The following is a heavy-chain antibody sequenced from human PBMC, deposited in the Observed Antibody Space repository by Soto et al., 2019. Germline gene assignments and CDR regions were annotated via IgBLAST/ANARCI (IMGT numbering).Heavy chain of an antibody. CDR1: GYTFSYYA. D-gene: IGHD6-19*01. CDR3: AGDIAVAANWFDP. CDR2: INAGNGNT. V-gene: IGHV1-3*01. J-gene: IGHJ5*02. Sequence: QVQLVQSGAEVKKPGASVKVSCKASGYTFSYYAIHWVRQAPGQRLEWMGWINAGNGNTKYSQKFQGRVTITTDTSASTAYMELSSLRSEDTAVYFCAGDIAVAANWFDPWGQGTLVTVSS.